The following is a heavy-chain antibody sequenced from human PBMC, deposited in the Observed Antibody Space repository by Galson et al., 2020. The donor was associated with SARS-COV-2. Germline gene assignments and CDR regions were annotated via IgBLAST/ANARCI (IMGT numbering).Heavy chain of an antibody. CDR1: GYTFTGYY. CDR2: INPNSGDT. CDR3: ARETGMPTFNYFDY. Sequence: ASVKVSCKASGYTFTGYYIHWVRQAPGQGLEWMGWINPNSGDTNYAQKFQGWVTMTRDSSITTAYMELSRLRSDDTAVYYCARETGMPTFNYFDYWGQGTLVTVSS. V-gene: IGHV1-2*04. D-gene: IGHD3-10*01. J-gene: IGHJ4*02.